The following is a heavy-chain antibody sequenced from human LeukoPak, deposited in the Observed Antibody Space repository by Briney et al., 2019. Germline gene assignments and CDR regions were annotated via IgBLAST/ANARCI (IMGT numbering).Heavy chain of an antibody. CDR3: TTDRVVEWLLYQYEYFQH. CDR2: IKSKTDGETT. V-gene: IGHV3-15*01. D-gene: IGHD3-3*01. CDR1: GLTFSNAW. J-gene: IGHJ1*01. Sequence: GGSLRLSCAASGLTFSNAWMSWVRQAPGKGLEWIGRIKSKTDGETTDYAAPVKGRFTISRDDSKNTLYLQMNSLKTEDTAVYYCTTDRVVEWLLYQYEYFQHWGQGTLVTVSS.